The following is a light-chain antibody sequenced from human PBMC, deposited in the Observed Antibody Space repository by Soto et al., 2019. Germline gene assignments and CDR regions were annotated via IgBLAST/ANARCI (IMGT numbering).Light chain of an antibody. CDR2: DVN. CDR3: SSYTTTNTWV. J-gene: IGLJ3*02. V-gene: IGLV2-14*01. Sequence: QSVLTQPASVSGSPGQSITISCTGISSDIGDYKFVSWLQQYPGKAPKSMIYDVNKRSTGVSNRFSGSKSGNTASLTISGLQADDEAYYYCSSYTTTNTWVFGGGTKVTVL. CDR1: SSDIGDYKF.